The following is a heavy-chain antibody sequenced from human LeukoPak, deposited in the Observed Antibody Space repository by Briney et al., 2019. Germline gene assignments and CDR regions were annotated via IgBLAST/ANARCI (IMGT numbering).Heavy chain of an antibody. CDR1: GYTFTSYG. CDR2: INPNSGGT. V-gene: IGHV1-2*02. CDR3: ARDPPRIVVVPAALFDY. J-gene: IGHJ4*02. Sequence: ASVKVSCKASGYTFTSYGISWVRQAPGQGLEWMGWINPNSGGTNYAQKFQGRVTMTRDTSISTAYMELSRLRSDDTAVYYCARDPPRIVVVPAALFDYWGQGTLVTVSS. D-gene: IGHD2-2*01.